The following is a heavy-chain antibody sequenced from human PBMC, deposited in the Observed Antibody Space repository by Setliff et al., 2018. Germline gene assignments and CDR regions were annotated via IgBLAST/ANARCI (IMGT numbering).Heavy chain of an antibody. CDR3: ARASRFATIVWKGDYYMDV. CDR2: INTNTGNP. J-gene: IGHJ6*03. CDR1: GYSFSTYA. Sequence: ASVKVSCKASGYSFSTYAMSWIRQAPGQGLEWMGWINTNTGNPSYAHGFTGRFVFSLDTSVSTAYLQISSLKPEDTAMYYCARASRFATIVWKGDYYMDVWGKGTTVTVSS. V-gene: IGHV7-4-1*02. D-gene: IGHD3-16*02.